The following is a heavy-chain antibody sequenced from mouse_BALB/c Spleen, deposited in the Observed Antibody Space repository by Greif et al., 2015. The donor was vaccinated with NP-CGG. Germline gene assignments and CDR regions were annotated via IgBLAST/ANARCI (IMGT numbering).Heavy chain of an antibody. V-gene: IGHV5-6-5*01. CDR2: ISSGGST. Sequence: EVQLQQSGGGLVKPGGSLKLSCAASGFTFSSYAMSWVRQTPEKRLEWVASISSGGSTYYPDSVKGRFTISRDNARNILYLQMSSLRSEDTAMYYCARGRDYYAMDYWGQGTSVTVSS. CDR3: ARGRDYYAMDY. J-gene: IGHJ4*01. CDR1: GFTFSSYA.